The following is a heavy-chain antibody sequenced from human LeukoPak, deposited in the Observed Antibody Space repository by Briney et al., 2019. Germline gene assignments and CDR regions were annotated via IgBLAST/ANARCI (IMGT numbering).Heavy chain of an antibody. CDR3: ARDYCSSTSCYIGNAFDI. Sequence: GGSLRLSCAASGFTFSSYEMNWVRQAPGKGLEWVSYISSSGSTIYYADSVKGRFTISRDNAKNSLYLQMNSLRAEDTAVYYRARDYCSSTSCYIGNAFDIWGQGTMVTVSS. V-gene: IGHV3-48*03. CDR1: GFTFSSYE. D-gene: IGHD2-2*02. J-gene: IGHJ3*02. CDR2: ISSSGSTI.